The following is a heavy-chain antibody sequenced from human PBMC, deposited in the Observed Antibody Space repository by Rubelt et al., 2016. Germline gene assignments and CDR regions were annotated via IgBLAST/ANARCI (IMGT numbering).Heavy chain of an antibody. V-gene: IGHV4-59*12. CDR2: IYYSGSA. CDR1: GGSISTYY. CDR3: ARASTVLLHFDY. D-gene: IGHD2/OR15-2a*01. Sequence: QVQLQESGPGLVKPSETLSLTCAVSGGSISTYYWSWIRQPPGKGLEWIGYIYYSGSANYNPSLKRRVTISVDTSKNQFSLKLTSVTAADTAVYYCARASTVLLHFDYWGQGTLVTVSS. J-gene: IGHJ4*02.